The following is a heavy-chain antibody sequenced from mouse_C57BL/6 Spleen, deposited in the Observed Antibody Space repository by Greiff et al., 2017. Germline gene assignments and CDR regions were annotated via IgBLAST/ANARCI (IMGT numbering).Heavy chain of an antibody. CDR2: ISSGGSYT. J-gene: IGHJ2*01. V-gene: IGHV5-6*01. CDR3: AREANLGYFDY. D-gene: IGHD3-2*02. Sequence: EVQRVESGGDLVKPGGSLKLSCAASGFTFSSYGMSWVRQTPDKRLEWVATISSGGSYTYYPDSVKGRFTISRDNAKNTLYLQMSSLKSEDTAMYYCAREANLGYFDYWGQGTTLTVSS. CDR1: GFTFSSYG.